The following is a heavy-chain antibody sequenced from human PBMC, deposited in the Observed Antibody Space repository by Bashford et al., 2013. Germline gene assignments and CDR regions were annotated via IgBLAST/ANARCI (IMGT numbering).Heavy chain of an antibody. J-gene: IGHJ4*02. CDR3: ARNPYSTSQFDY. CDR2: IDPNSGVT. D-gene: IGHD6-6*01. V-gene: IGHV1-2*02. Sequence: WVRQAPGQGLEWMGWIDPNSGVTNYAQRFQGRVTMTRDTSIGTAYMELSSLTSDDTAVYFCARNPYSTSQFDYWGREPWSPSPQ.